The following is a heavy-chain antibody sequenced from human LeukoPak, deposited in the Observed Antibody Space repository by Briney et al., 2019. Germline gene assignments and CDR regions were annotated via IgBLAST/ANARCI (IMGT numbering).Heavy chain of an antibody. V-gene: IGHV4-59*12. CDR3: ARATSSGYFGY. J-gene: IGHJ4*02. CDR2: IYYSGST. D-gene: IGHD3-22*01. Sequence: PSETLSLTCTVSGGSISSYYWSWIRQPPGKGLEWIGYIYYSGSTNYNPSLKSRVTISVDTSKNQFSLKLSSVTAADTAVYYCARATSSGYFGYWGQGTLVTVSS. CDR1: GGSISSYY.